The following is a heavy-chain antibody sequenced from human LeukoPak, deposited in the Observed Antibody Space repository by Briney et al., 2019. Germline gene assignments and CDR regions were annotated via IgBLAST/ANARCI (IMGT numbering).Heavy chain of an antibody. V-gene: IGHV3-30*18. D-gene: IGHD1-1*01. CDR3: AKAGSDDLDY. CDR2: ISYDGSNK. Sequence: PGRSLRLSCAASGFTFSSYGMHWVRQAPGKGLEWVAVISYDGSNKYYADSVKGRFTISRDNSKNTLYLRMNSLRAEDTAVYYCAKAGSDDLDYWGQGTLVTVSS. CDR1: GFTFSSYG. J-gene: IGHJ4*02.